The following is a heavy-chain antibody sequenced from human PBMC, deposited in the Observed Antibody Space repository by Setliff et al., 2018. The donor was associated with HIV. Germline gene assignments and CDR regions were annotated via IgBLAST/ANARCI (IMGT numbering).Heavy chain of an antibody. D-gene: IGHD3-10*01. J-gene: IGHJ6*03. CDR1: GDSISSYY. CDR2: IYTSGIT. Sequence: LSLTCTISGDSISSYYWSWIRQPPGKGLEWIGYIYTSGITDYNPSLKSRVTISGDTSKNQFSLKLSSVTAADTAVYYCARDRRGYYYGSGSCYMDVWGTGTTVTVSS. CDR3: ARDRRGYYYGSGSCYMDV. V-gene: IGHV4-4*08.